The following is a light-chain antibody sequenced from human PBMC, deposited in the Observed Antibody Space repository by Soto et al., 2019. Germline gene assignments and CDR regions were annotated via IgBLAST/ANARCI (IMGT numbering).Light chain of an antibody. Sequence: EIVLTQSPGTLSLSPWESATLSCRASQTVTNNYLAWYQQKPGQAPMLLIYDTSRRATGIPDTFSGSGSGTDFTLTISRMEPEDSAMYYCQQYGGAPRTFGQGTKVDIK. CDR3: QQYGGAPRT. CDR1: QTVTNNY. V-gene: IGKV3-20*01. J-gene: IGKJ1*01. CDR2: DTS.